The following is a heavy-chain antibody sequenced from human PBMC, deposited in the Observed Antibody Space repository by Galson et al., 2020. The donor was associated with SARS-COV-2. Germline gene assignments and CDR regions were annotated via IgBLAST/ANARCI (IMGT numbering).Heavy chain of an antibody. CDR2: ISSGSGTI. Sequence: GGSLRLSCAASGFTFSSYSMNWVRQAPGKGLEWVAYISSGSGTINYAHSVTGRFTISRDNAKNSLYLQMNSLRDEDTAVSYCARDLMVRVQNWFDPGGQGTLVTVSS. J-gene: IGHJ5*02. V-gene: IGHV3-48*02. CDR1: GFTFSSYS. CDR3: ARDLMVRVQNWFDP. D-gene: IGHD3-10*01.